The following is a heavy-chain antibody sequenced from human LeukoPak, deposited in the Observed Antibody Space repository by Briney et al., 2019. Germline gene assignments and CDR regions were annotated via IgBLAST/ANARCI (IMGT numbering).Heavy chain of an antibody. D-gene: IGHD1-26*01. CDR1: GDSVSTNSAT. J-gene: IGHJ3*02. CDR2: TYYKSKWYN. CDR3: GRVSSPWSPRDAFDI. V-gene: IGHV6-1*01. Sequence: SQTLSLTCAISGDSVSTNSATWNWIRQSPSRGLEWLGRTYYKSKWYNDYAVSVKSPITTNSDTSKNHFSLQLNPVTPEDTAVYYFGRVSSPWSPRDAFDIWGQGTMVTVSP.